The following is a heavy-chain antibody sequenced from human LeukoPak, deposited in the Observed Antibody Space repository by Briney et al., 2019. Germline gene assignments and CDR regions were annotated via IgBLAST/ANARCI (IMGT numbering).Heavy chain of an antibody. CDR1: GFTFSDFW. D-gene: IGHD2-21*01. Sequence: AGGSLRLSCAASGFTFSDFWLSWVRQAPGKGLEWVANMNRDGSEKNYVDSMKGRITISRDNAKNSLYLQMNSLRVEDTAVYYXXXXXXXCGGDCYGYWGQGTLVTVSS. V-gene: IGHV3-7*01. CDR3: XXXXXXCGGDCYGY. J-gene: IGHJ4*02. CDR2: MNRDGSEK.